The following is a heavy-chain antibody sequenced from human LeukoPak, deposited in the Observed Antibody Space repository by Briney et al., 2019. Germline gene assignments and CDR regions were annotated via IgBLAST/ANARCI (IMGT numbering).Heavy chain of an antibody. J-gene: IGHJ4*02. CDR2: ISSSSSTI. Sequence: GGSLRLSCAASGFTFSSYAMHWVRQAPGKGLEWVSYISSSSSTIYYADSVKGRFTISRDNAKNSLYLQMNSLRAEDTAVYYCARVHEQYYDSSGLEFDYWGQGTLVTVSS. CDR3: ARVHEQYYDSSGLEFDY. V-gene: IGHV3-48*01. CDR1: GFTFSSYA. D-gene: IGHD3-22*01.